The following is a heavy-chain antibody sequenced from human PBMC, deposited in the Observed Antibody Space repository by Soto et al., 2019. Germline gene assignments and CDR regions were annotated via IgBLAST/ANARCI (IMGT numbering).Heavy chain of an antibody. CDR1: DYIFTTYG. J-gene: IGHJ6*02. V-gene: IGHV1-18*01. D-gene: IGHD3-10*01. CDR3: ARNGERDLGLNYYFYYGMDV. CDR2: VSPYSNIT. Sequence: VSVNVYCKASDYIFTTYGIGWVRQDPGQGLEWMGWVSPYSNITNYAQKFQGRVTMTTETSTSTVYMELRSLRSDDTAMYYCARNGERDLGLNYYFYYGMDVWGQGTSVTVSS.